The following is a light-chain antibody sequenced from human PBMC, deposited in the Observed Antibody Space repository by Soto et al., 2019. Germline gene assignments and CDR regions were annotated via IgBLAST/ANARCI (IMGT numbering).Light chain of an antibody. CDR1: QSISTY. CDR3: QQSYSTPPT. V-gene: IGKV1-39*01. Sequence: DIQMTQSPSSLSASVGDRVTITCRASQSISTYLNWYQQKVGKAPKLLIYAASSLQRGVPSRFSGSGSATDFTLTISSLQPEDFATYYCQQSYSTPPTFGQATKLHIK. J-gene: IGKJ2*01. CDR2: AAS.